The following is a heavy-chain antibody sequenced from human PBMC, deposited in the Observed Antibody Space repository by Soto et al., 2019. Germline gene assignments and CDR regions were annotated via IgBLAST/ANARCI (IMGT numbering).Heavy chain of an antibody. V-gene: IGHV3-49*04. CDR2: IRSKAYGGTT. D-gene: IGHD6-19*01. CDR1: GFTFGDYA. Sequence: LRLSFTASGFTFGDYAMSWVRQAPGKGLEWVGFIRSKAYGGTTEYAASVKGRFTISRDDSKSIAYLQMNSLKTEDTAVYYCTRDRSGWYGPTYYYYYGMDVWGQGTTVTVSS. CDR3: TRDRSGWYGPTYYYYYGMDV. J-gene: IGHJ6*02.